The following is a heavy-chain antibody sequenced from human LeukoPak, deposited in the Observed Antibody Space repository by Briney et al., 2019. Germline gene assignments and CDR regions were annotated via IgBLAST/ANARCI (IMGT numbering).Heavy chain of an antibody. D-gene: IGHD2-21*01. CDR3: ASRSPVVRDHDAFDI. Sequence: SETLSLTCTVSGGSISSSSYYWGWIRQPPGKGLEWIGSIYFSGSTYYNPSLKSRVTISVDTSKNQFSLKLSSVTAADTAVYYCASRSPVVRDHDAFDIWGQGTMVTVSS. V-gene: IGHV4-39*01. CDR2: IYFSGST. CDR1: GGSISSSSYY. J-gene: IGHJ3*02.